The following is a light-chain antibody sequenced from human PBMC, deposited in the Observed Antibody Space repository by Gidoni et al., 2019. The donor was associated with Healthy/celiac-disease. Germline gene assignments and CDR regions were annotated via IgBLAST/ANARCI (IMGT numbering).Light chain of an antibody. CDR2: AAS. CDR3: QQSYIAPRS. CDR1: QSIDRY. J-gene: IGKJ2*04. Sequence: DIQMTQSPSSLSASVGDRVTITCRASQSIDRYLNWYQQKPGEAPNFLIYAASSLQSGVPSMFSGSGSGTEFTLTTSSLQPEDFATYYCQQSYIAPRSFGQGTKLEIK. V-gene: IGKV1-39*01.